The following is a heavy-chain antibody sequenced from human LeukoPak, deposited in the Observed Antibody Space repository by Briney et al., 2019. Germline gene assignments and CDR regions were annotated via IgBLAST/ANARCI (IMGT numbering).Heavy chain of an antibody. CDR1: GFTFSNAW. CDR2: IKSKTDGGTT. J-gene: IGHJ5*02. V-gene: IGHV3-15*07. Sequence: SGGSLRLSCAASGFTFSNAWMNWVRQAPGKGLEWVGRIKSKTDGGTTDYAAPVKGRFTISRDDSKNTLCLQMNSLKTEDTAVYYCWGQWLVPGRFDPWGQGTLVTVSS. D-gene: IGHD6-19*01. CDR3: WGQWLVPGRFDP.